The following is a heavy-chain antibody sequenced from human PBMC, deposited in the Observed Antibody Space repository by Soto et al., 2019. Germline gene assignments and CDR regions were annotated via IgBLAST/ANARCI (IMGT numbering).Heavy chain of an antibody. D-gene: IGHD6-13*01. CDR3: ARQQLVVRSFDY. J-gene: IGHJ4*02. CDR2: IYYSGST. CDR1: GGSISSGGYY. V-gene: IGHV4-31*03. Sequence: PSETLSLTCTVSGGSISSGGYYWSWIRQHPGKGLEWIGYIYYSGSTYYNPSLKSRVTISVDTSKNQFSLKLSSVTAADTAVYYCARQQLVVRSFDYWGQGTLVTVSS.